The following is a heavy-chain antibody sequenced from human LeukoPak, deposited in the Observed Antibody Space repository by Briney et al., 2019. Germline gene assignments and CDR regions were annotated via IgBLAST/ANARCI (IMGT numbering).Heavy chain of an antibody. Sequence: SETLSLTCTVSGGSISSGSYYWSWIRQPAGKGLEWIVRIYTSGSTNYNPSLKSRVTISVDTSKNQFSLKLSSVTAADTAVYYCARDALQGYSYGYFDYWGQGTLVTVSS. D-gene: IGHD5-18*01. CDR3: ARDALQGYSYGYFDY. V-gene: IGHV4-61*02. J-gene: IGHJ4*02. CDR1: GGSISSGSYY. CDR2: IYTSGST.